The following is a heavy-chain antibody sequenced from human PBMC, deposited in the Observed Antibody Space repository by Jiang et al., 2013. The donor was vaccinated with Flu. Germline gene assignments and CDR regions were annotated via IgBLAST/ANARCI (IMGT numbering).Heavy chain of an antibody. D-gene: IGHD5-24*01. J-gene: IGHJ1*01. CDR3: AREGRATIGEYFQY. CDR2: IDPRGYRI. V-gene: IGHV1-46*01. Sequence: SGAEVKKPGASVKVSCKASGYTFTNYYMHWVRQAPGQGLEWMGRIDPRGYRISYSQKFQGRVTMTGDTSTSTVYMELSSLRSEDTAVYYCAREGRATIGEYFQYWGQGTLVTVSS. CDR1: GYTFTNYY.